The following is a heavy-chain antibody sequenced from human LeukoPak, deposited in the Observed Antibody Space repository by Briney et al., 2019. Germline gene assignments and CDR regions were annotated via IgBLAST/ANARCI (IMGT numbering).Heavy chain of an antibody. V-gene: IGHV4-59*12. D-gene: IGHD3-10*01. CDR1: GGSISSFY. Sequence: PSETLSLTCPLSGGSISSFYLSWIRQLPGKGLEWIGYSSYTADSNYNPSHKSRVTISIDTSKNQFSLRLTSVTAADTAVYYCAASSHSGSYRAHWGQGTLVTVSS. CDR3: AASSHSGSYRAH. CDR2: SSYTADS. J-gene: IGHJ4*02.